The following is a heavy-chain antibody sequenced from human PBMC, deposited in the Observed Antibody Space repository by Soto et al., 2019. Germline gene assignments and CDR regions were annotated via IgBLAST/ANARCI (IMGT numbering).Heavy chain of an antibody. Sequence: ASVKVSCKASGGTFSSDAISWVRQAPGKGLEWMGGFDPEDGETIYAQKFQGRVTMTEDTSTDTAYMELSSLRSEDTAVYYCATSAVVRGMDVWGQGTTVTVSS. V-gene: IGHV1-24*01. CDR3: ATSAVVRGMDV. CDR1: GGTFSSDA. J-gene: IGHJ6*02. D-gene: IGHD2-15*01. CDR2: FDPEDGET.